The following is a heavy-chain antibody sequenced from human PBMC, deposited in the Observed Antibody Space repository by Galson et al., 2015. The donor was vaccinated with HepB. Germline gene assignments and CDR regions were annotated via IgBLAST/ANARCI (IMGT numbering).Heavy chain of an antibody. V-gene: IGHV3-20*04. J-gene: IGHJ3*02. CDR1: GFIFNDYG. Sequence: SLRLFCAASGFIFNDYGMTWVRQAPGKGLQWVSGIFYNGGGTHYVDSVKGRFTISRDNVKKSLYLRMNNLRVDDTALYFCARKNYGDSYDMWGQGTMVTVS. CDR3: ARKNYGDSYDM. CDR2: IFYNGGGT. D-gene: IGHD3-16*01.